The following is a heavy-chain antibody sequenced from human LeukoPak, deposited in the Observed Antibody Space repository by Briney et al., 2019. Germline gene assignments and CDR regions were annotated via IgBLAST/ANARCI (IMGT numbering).Heavy chain of an antibody. D-gene: IGHD1-26*01. J-gene: IGHJ4*02. CDR1: EFIVSSNY. Sequence: PGGSLRLSCAASEFIVSSNYMSWVRQAPGKGLEWVSVIYSGGSTYYADSVKGRFTISRDNSKNTLYLQMNSLRAEDTAAYYCASSRNYYPYLLDYWGQGTLVTVSS. CDR2: IYSGGST. V-gene: IGHV3-53*01. CDR3: ASSRNYYPYLLDY.